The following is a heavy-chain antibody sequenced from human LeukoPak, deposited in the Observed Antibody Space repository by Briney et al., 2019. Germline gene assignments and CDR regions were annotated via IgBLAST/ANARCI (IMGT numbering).Heavy chain of an antibody. J-gene: IGHJ4*02. V-gene: IGHV1-46*01. CDR2: INPSGGST. Sequence: WASVKVSCKASGYTFTSYYMHWVRQAPGQGLEWMGIINPSGGSTSYAQKFQGRVTMTRDTSTSAVYMELSSLRSEDTAVYYCARGRFGELLGRSFDYWGQGTLVTVSS. CDR1: GYTFTSYY. CDR3: ARGRFGELLGRSFDY. D-gene: IGHD3-10*01.